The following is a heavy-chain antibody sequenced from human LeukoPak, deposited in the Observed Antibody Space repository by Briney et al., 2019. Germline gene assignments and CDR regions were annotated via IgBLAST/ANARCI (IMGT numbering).Heavy chain of an antibody. CDR1: GFTFSNFA. D-gene: IGHD6-13*01. Sequence: GGSLRLSCAASGFTFSNFAMSWVRQAPGKGLEWASAIRDGGGNSYYADSVKGRFTISRDDSKNTLYLQMNSLRAEDTAVYFCAKGDIPAVGTWGQGTLVTVSS. CDR3: AKGDIPAVGT. V-gene: IGHV3-23*01. J-gene: IGHJ5*02. CDR2: IRDGGGNS.